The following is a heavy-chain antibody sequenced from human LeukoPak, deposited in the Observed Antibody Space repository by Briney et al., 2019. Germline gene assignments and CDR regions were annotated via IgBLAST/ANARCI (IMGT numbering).Heavy chain of an antibody. J-gene: IGHJ6*03. CDR2: IYTSGST. V-gene: IGHV4-4*09. Sequence: SETLSLTCTVSGGSISSYYWSWIRQPPGKGLEWIGYIYTSGSTNYNPSLKSRVTISVDTSKNQFSLKLSSVTAADTAVYYCARPLRDCSSTSCYTGDYYYYYMDVWGKGTTVTVSS. D-gene: IGHD2-2*02. CDR3: ARPLRDCSSTSCYTGDYYYYYMDV. CDR1: GGSISSYY.